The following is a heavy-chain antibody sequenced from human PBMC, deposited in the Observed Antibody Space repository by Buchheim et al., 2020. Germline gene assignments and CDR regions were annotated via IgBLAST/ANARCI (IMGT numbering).Heavy chain of an antibody. Sequence: QVQLVQSAAEVRKPGSSVKVSCKASGGTFRSYAITWVRQAPGQGLEWLGRIVPAIGSSNHALKLKGRVTITADDSATTATLELRSLTPEDTAIYYCARGEYTFGYTSDYWGQGTL. D-gene: IGHD5-18*01. CDR2: IVPAIGSS. CDR3: ARGEYTFGYTSDY. V-gene: IGHV1-69*11. CDR1: GGTFRSYA. J-gene: IGHJ4*02.